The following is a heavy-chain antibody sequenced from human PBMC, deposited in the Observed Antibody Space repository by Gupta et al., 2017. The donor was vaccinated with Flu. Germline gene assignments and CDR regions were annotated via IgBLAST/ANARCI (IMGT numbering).Heavy chain of an antibody. J-gene: IGHJ4*02. CDR2: IYYSGST. D-gene: IGHD5-24*01. Sequence: QLQLQESGPGLVKPSETLSLTCTVSGGSISSSSYYWGWIRQPPGKGLEWIGSIYYSGSTYYNPSLKSRVTISVDTSKNQFSLKLSSVTAADTAVYYCARHCREMATLDYWGQGTLVTVSS. CDR3: ARHCREMATLDY. V-gene: IGHV4-39*01. CDR1: GGSISSSSYY.